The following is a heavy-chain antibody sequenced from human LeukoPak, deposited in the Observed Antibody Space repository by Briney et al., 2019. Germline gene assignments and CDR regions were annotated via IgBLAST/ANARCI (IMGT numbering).Heavy chain of an antibody. Sequence: PGGSLRLSCAASGFTFSGYAMSWVGPAPGKGLEWGSAISGSGGSTYYADSAKGRFTISRDNSKNTLYLQMNSLRAEDTAVYYCAEAFWSGRDNWFDPWGQGTLVTVSS. CDR2: ISGSGGST. V-gene: IGHV3-23*01. CDR3: AEAFWSGRDNWFDP. J-gene: IGHJ5*02. D-gene: IGHD3-3*01. CDR1: GFTFSGYA.